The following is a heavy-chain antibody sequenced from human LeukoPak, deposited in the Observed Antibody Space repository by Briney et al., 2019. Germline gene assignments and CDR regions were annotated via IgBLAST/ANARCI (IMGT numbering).Heavy chain of an antibody. CDR2: IYSNENT. J-gene: IGHJ4*02. CDR1: GDSISIYY. CDR3: ARGGWADWFPCDY. V-gene: IGHV4-4*07. D-gene: IGHD3-9*01. Sequence: SETLSLTCNVSGDSISIYYWNWIRQPAGKGLEWIGRIYSNENTNYNPSHTSRVTMSLDTSKNQVSLKVYSMTAADTAVYFCARGGWADWFPCDYWGQGTLVTVSS.